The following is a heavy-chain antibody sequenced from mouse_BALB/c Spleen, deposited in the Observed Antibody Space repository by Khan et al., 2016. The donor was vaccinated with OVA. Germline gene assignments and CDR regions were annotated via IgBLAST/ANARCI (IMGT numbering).Heavy chain of an antibody. D-gene: IGHD1-2*01. Sequence: VQLKESGPELVKPGDSMKISCKASGYSFTDYTMNWVKQSPGKNLEWIGLINPYNGASNYKQKFKGKATLTVDKSSSTAYMELLSLTSEDSAVYYCARSGYGGFAFWGQGTLVTVSA. CDR2: INPYNGAS. V-gene: IGHV1-18*01. CDR1: GYSFTDYT. CDR3: ARSGYGGFAF. J-gene: IGHJ3*01.